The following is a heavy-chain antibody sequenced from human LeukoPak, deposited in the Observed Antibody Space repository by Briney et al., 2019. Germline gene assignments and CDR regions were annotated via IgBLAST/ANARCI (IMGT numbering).Heavy chain of an antibody. CDR3: XXXXXXXXXWSGYYCWFDP. CDR1: GYSFTNYW. Sequence: GESLKISCQGSGYSFTNYWVAWVRQMPGKGLEWMGIIYPGDSDTRYSPSFQGQVTIAADKSISTACLQWSSLKAPDTAMYCXXXXXXXXXXWSGYYCWFDPWGQGTLVTVSS. J-gene: IGHJ5*02. D-gene: IGHD3-3*01. CDR2: IYPGDSDT. V-gene: IGHV5-51*01.